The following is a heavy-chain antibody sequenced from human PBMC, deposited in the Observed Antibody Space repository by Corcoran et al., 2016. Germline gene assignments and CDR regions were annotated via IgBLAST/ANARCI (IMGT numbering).Heavy chain of an antibody. J-gene: IGHJ6*02. CDR2: ISHDGNKK. V-gene: IGHV3-30*03. CDR3: VKGIAVAGWRGDSDGMDV. Sequence: QVQLVESGGGVVQPGSSLRLSCAASGFTFSIYGIHCVRQAPGKGLEWVAAISHDGNKKYYADFVKGRFTISRDNSKNTLYLQMNRLRPEETAVYDCVKGIAVAGWRGDSDGMDVWGQGTTVVVSS. D-gene: IGHD6-13*01. CDR1: GFTFSIYG.